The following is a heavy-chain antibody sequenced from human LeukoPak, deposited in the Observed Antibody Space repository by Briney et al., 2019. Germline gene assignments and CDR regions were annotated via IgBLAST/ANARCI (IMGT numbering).Heavy chain of an antibody. CDR1: GGSISSYY. Sequence: SETLSLTCTVSGGSISSYYWSWIRQPAGKGLEWIGRIYTSGCTNYNPSLKSRVTMSVDTSKNQFSLKLSSVTAADTAVYYCARSPVTSRTFAFDIWGQGTMVTVSS. CDR3: ARSPVTSRTFAFDI. V-gene: IGHV4-4*07. J-gene: IGHJ3*02. CDR2: IYTSGCT. D-gene: IGHD4-17*01.